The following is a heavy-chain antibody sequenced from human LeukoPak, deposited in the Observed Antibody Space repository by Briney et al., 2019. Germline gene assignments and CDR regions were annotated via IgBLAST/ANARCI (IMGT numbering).Heavy chain of an antibody. Sequence: GGSLRLSCTASGFGFTFNTYAMSWVRQAPGKGLEWVSVTSGSGGSTYYADSVKGRISISRDNSKNTLYLQMSSLRAEDTAVYYCVKGTYTAAHWGQGTLVTVSS. D-gene: IGHD1-14*01. CDR1: GFGFTFNTYA. J-gene: IGHJ4*02. V-gene: IGHV3-23*01. CDR3: VKGTYTAAH. CDR2: TSGSGGST.